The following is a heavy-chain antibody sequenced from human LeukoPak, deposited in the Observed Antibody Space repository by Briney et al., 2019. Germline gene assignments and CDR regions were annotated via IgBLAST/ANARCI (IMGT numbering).Heavy chain of an antibody. J-gene: IGHJ4*02. D-gene: IGHD3-10*01. V-gene: IGHV3-21*01. CDR2: ISSGTSYI. CDR3: AKDKSTMVRGVISGAFDY. Sequence: GGSLRLSCAASGFTFNTYTMNWVRQAPGKGLEWVSSISSGTSYIYYADSVKGRFTISRDNSKNTLYLQMNSLRAEDTAVYYCAKDKSTMVRGVISGAFDYWGQGTLVTVSS. CDR1: GFTFNTYT.